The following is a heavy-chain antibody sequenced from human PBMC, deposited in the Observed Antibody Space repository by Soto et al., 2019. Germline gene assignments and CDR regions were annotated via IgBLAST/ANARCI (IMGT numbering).Heavy chain of an antibody. CDR1: GFTFSSYA. CDR3: AKDYYDSSGYYPEFDY. J-gene: IGHJ4*02. D-gene: IGHD3-22*01. CDR2: ISGSGGST. V-gene: IGHV3-23*01. Sequence: PGGSLRLSCAASGFTFSSYAMSWVRRAPGKGLEWVSAISGSGGSTYYADSVKGRFTISRDNSKNTLYLQMNSLRAEDTAVYYCAKDYYDSSGYYPEFDYWGQGTLVTVSS.